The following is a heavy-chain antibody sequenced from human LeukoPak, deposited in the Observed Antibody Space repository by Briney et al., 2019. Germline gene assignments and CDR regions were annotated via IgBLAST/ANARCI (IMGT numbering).Heavy chain of an antibody. V-gene: IGHV1-2*02. CDR3: ARAFIGGVIVDY. CDR1: GYTFTGYY. J-gene: IGHJ4*02. D-gene: IGHD3-16*02. Sequence: ASVKVSRKASGYTFTGYYMHWVRQAPGQGLEWMGWINPNSGGTNYAQKFQGRVTMTRDTSISTAYMELSRLRSDDTAVYYCARAFIGGVIVDYWGQGTLVTVSS. CDR2: INPNSGGT.